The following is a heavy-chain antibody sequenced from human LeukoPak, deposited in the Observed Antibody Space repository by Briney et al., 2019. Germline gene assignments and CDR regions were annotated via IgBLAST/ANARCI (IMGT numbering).Heavy chain of an antibody. CDR1: GFTFSNYW. D-gene: IGHD1-7*01. CDR2: INIDGGST. Sequence: GGSLRLSCAASGFTFSNYWMHWVRQAPGKGLVWVSRINIDGGSTTYADSVKGRFTISRDNAKNTLYLQMNSLRAEDTAVYYCASYRSDSRLDLCWGQGTLVTVSS. J-gene: IGHJ4*02. CDR3: ASYRSDSRLDLC. V-gene: IGHV3-74*01.